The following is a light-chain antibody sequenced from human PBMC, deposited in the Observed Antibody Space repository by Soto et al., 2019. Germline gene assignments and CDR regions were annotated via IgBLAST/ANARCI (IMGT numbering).Light chain of an antibody. CDR2: AAS. CDR3: QQSYSTPLLT. Sequence: DVQMTQSPSSLSASVGDRVTIACRASQSIARYLNWYQQKPGKAPKLLIYAASNLQSGVPSRFSGSGSGTDFTLTINRLQPEDFATYYCQQSYSTPLLTFGGGTKVDIK. V-gene: IGKV1-39*01. J-gene: IGKJ4*01. CDR1: QSIARY.